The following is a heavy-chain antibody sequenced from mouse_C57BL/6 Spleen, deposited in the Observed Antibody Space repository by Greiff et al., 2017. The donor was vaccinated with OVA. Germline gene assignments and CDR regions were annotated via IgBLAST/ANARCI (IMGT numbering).Heavy chain of an antibody. J-gene: IGHJ3*01. Sequence: VQLKQSGPELVKPGASVKMSCKASGYTFTDYNMHWVKQSHGKSLEWIGYINPNNGGTSYNQKFKGKATLTVNKSSSTAYMELRSLTSEDSAVYYCARAGYDGDWFAYWGQGTLVTVSA. CDR3: ARAGYDGDWFAY. D-gene: IGHD2-2*01. CDR2: INPNNGGT. V-gene: IGHV1-22*01. CDR1: GYTFTDYN.